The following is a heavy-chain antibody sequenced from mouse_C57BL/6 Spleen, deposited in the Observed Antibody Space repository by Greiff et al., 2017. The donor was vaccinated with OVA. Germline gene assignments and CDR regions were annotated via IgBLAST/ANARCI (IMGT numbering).Heavy chain of an antibody. CDR1: GYAFSSSW. CDR3: ARGDYDPYYYAMDY. V-gene: IGHV1-82*01. Sequence: QVQLQQSGPELVKPGASVKISCKASGYAFSSSWMNWVKQRPGKGLEWIGRIYPGDGDTNYTGTFKGKATLTADKSSSTAYMQLISLTSADSAFYFCARGDYDPYYYAMDYWGQGTSVTVSS. CDR2: IYPGDGDT. J-gene: IGHJ4*01. D-gene: IGHD2-4*01.